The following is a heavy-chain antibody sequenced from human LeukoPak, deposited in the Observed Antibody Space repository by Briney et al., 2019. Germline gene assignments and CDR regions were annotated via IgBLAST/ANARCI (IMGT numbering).Heavy chain of an antibody. D-gene: IGHD3-3*01. V-gene: IGHV1-2*02. CDR2: INPSSGGT. CDR3: ARLTYYDFWSGYNYAFDI. J-gene: IGHJ3*02. CDR1: GYTFTTSA. Sequence: ASVKVSCKASGYTFTTSAISWVRQAPGQGLEWMGWINPSSGGTNYAQKFQGRVTMTRDTSIGTAYMELSRLRSDDTAVYYCARLTYYDFWSGYNYAFDIWGQGTMVTVSS.